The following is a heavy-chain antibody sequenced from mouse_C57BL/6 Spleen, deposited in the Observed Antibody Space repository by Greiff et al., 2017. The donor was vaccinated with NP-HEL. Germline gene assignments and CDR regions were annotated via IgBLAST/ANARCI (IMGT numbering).Heavy chain of an antibody. D-gene: IGHD1-1*01. CDR1: GYAFTNYL. J-gene: IGHJ4*01. CDR3: ARGSYYYGSSYAMDY. Sequence: VQLQQSGAELVRPGTSVKVSCKASGYAFTNYLIEWVKQRPGQGLEWIGYINPNNGGTSYNQKFKGKATLTVNKSSSTAYMELRSLTSEDSAVYYCARGSYYYGSSYAMDYWGQGTSVTVSS. V-gene: IGHV1-22*01. CDR2: INPNNGGT.